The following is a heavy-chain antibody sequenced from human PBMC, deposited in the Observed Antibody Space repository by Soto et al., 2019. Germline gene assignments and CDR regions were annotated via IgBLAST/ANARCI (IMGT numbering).Heavy chain of an antibody. CDR3: ATGHSSGWFYFDY. V-gene: IGHV4-59*08. Sequence: SETLSLTCTVSGGSISSYYWSWIRQPPGKGLEWIGYMFYSGSTNHNPSLKSRVTVSVDTSKNQFSLKLSSVTAADTAVYYCATGHSSGWFYFDYWGRGTLVTVSS. J-gene: IGHJ4*02. D-gene: IGHD6-19*01. CDR1: GGSISSYY. CDR2: MFYSGST.